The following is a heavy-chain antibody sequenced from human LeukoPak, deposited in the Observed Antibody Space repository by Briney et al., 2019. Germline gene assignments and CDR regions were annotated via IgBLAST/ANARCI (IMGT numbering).Heavy chain of an antibody. V-gene: IGHV5-51*01. J-gene: IGHJ3*02. D-gene: IGHD2-21*02. CDR2: IYPGDSDT. Sequence: GESLKISCKDSGYSFTNYWIGWVRQMPGKGLEWMGIIYPGDSDTRYSPSFQGQVTISADKSISTAYLQWNSLKASDTAMYYCARLMVVTPSEAFDMWGQGTMVTVSS. CDR1: GYSFTNYW. CDR3: ARLMVVTPSEAFDM.